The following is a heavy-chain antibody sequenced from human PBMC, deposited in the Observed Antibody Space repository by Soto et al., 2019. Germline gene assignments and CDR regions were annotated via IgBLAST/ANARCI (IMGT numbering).Heavy chain of an antibody. CDR1: GGSISSYY. J-gene: IGHJ4*02. CDR3: ARRWGTTFDY. V-gene: IGHV4-59*08. Sequence: PSETLSLTCPVSGGSISSYYGSWIRQPPGKGLEWIGYIYYSGSTNYNPSLKSRVTISVDTSKNQFSLKLSSVTAADTAVYHCARRWGTTFDYWGQGTLVTVSS. CDR2: IYYSGST. D-gene: IGHD3-16*01.